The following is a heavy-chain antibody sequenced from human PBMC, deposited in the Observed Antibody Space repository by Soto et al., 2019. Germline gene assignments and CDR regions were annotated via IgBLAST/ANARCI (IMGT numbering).Heavy chain of an antibody. D-gene: IGHD1-1*01. CDR3: AREGTRGFDP. J-gene: IGHJ5*02. Sequence: QVQLVQSGAEVKKPGASVKVSCTASGYTFTSYDINWVRQATGQGLEWMGWMNPNSGTTVYAQKFQGGDTMTRNTSISTAYMELSSLRSEDTAVYFCAREGTRGFDPWGQGTLVTVSS. CDR2: MNPNSGTT. V-gene: IGHV1-8*01. CDR1: GYTFTSYD.